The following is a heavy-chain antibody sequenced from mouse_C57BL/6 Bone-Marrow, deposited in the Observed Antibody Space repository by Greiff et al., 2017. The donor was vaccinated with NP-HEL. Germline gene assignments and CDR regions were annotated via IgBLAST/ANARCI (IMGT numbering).Heavy chain of an antibody. Sequence: VQLQQPGAELVKPGASVKLSCKASGYTFTSYWMHWVKQRPGQGLEWIGMIHPNSGSTNYNEKFKSKATLTADKSSSTAYMELRSLTSEDSAVYFCARHYYGSSYYWGQGTTLTVSS. J-gene: IGHJ2*01. CDR3: ARHYYGSSYY. D-gene: IGHD1-1*01. CDR2: IHPNSGST. V-gene: IGHV1-64*01. CDR1: GYTFTSYW.